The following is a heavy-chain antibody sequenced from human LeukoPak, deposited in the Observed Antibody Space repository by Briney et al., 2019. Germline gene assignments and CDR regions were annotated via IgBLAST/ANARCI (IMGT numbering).Heavy chain of an antibody. J-gene: IGHJ5*02. D-gene: IGHD2-21*02. CDR3: ARVREAVVTAISNWFDP. CDR2: IYYSGST. V-gene: IGHV4-59*01. Sequence: SETLSLTCTVSGGSIGSYYWSWIRQPPGKGLEWIGYIYYSGSTNYNPSLKSRVTISVDTSKNQFSLKLSSVTAADTAVYYCARVREAVVTAISNWFDPWGQGTLVTVSS. CDR1: GGSIGSYY.